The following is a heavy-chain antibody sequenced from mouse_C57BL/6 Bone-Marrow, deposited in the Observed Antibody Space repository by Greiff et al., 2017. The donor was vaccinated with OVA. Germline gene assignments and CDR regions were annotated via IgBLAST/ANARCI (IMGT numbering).Heavy chain of an antibody. D-gene: IGHD1-1*01. Sequence: VKLQQSGAELVMPGASVKLSCKASGCTFTSYWMHWVKQRPGQGLEWIGEIDPSDSYTNYNQKFKGKSTLTVDKSSSTAYMQLSSLTSEDSAVYYCARDTTVVDYYAMDYWGQGTSVTVSS. CDR2: IDPSDSYT. V-gene: IGHV1-69*01. J-gene: IGHJ4*01. CDR3: ARDTTVVDYYAMDY. CDR1: GCTFTSYW.